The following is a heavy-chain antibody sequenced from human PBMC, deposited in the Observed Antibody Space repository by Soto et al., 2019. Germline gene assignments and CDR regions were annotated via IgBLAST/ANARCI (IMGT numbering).Heavy chain of an antibody. CDR3: ARDYGDYGGAFDI. CDR2: ISYDGSNK. J-gene: IGHJ3*02. V-gene: IGHV3-30-3*01. CDR1: GFTFSSYA. Sequence: GGSLRLSCAASGFTFSSYAMHWVRQAPGKGLEWVAVISYDGSNKYYADSVKGRFTISRDNSKNTLYLQMNSLRAEDTAVYYCARDYGDYGGAFDIWGQGTMVTVS. D-gene: IGHD4-17*01.